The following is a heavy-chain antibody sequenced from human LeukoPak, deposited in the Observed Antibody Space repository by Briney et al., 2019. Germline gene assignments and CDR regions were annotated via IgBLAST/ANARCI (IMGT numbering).Heavy chain of an antibody. J-gene: IGHJ2*01. CDR3: ARDLRGSGYISNWYFDL. D-gene: IGHD5-12*01. CDR2: IHYTGST. Sequence: PSQTLSLTCTVSGGSISSDGYYWSWIRQHPGKGLEWIAYIHYTGSTNYNPSLKSRVTISVDTSKNQFSLKLSSVTAADTAVYYCARDLRGSGYISNWYFDLWGRGTLVTVSS. CDR1: GGSISSDGYY. V-gene: IGHV4-61*08.